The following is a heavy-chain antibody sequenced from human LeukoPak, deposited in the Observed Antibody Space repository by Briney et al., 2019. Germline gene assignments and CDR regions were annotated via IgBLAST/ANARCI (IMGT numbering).Heavy chain of an antibody. CDR1: GGSISSSSYY. CDR2: IYYSGST. CDR3: ARVLRYAYGIDY. V-gene: IGHV4-39*07. Sequence: SETLSLTCTVSGGSISSSSYYWGWIRQPPGKGLEWIGSIYYSGSTYYNPSLKSRVTISEDTSKNQFSLKLSSVTAADTAVYYCARVLRYAYGIDYRGQGTLVTVSS. J-gene: IGHJ4*02. D-gene: IGHD5-18*01.